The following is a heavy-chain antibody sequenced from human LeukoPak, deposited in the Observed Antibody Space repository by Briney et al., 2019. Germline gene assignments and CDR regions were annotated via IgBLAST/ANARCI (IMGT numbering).Heavy chain of an antibody. Sequence: PGGSLRLSCSASGFTFSSYWMSWVRQAPGKGLEWVANIKQDGSEKYYVDSVKGRFTISRDNAKNSLYLQMNSLRAEDTAVYYCARDLRGSYYVGAFDIWGQGTMVTVSS. CDR1: GFTFSSYW. J-gene: IGHJ3*02. D-gene: IGHD1-26*01. CDR3: ARDLRGSYYVGAFDI. V-gene: IGHV3-7*01. CDR2: IKQDGSEK.